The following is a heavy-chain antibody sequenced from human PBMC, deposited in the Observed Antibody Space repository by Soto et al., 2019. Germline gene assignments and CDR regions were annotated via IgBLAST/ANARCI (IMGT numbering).Heavy chain of an antibody. CDR3: ARLLWFGEFFPLDN. J-gene: IGHJ4*02. Sequence: PGGSLRLSCAASGFTFSSCSMNWVRQAPGKGLEWVSSINSSSSYIYYADSVKGRFTISRDNAKNSLYLQMNSLRAEDTAVYYCARLLWFGEFFPLDNWDQETLVTISS. D-gene: IGHD3-10*01. CDR2: INSSSSYI. V-gene: IGHV3-21*01. CDR1: GFTFSSCS.